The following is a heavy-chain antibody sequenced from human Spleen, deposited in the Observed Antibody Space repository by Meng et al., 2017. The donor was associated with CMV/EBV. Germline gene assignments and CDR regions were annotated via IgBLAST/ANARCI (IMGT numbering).Heavy chain of an antibody. CDR3: AREGYTLGRFGAFDT. D-gene: IGHD2-2*02. CDR2: ISYDGNDK. J-gene: IGHJ3*02. CDR1: GFTFTTFS. Sequence: GGSLRLSCAASGFTFTTFSVHWVRQAPGKGLEWVADISYDGNDKYYADSVKGRFTISRDNSKNTLYLQMNGLRAEDSAVYFCAREGYTLGRFGAFDTWGQGTMVTVSS. V-gene: IGHV3-30*04.